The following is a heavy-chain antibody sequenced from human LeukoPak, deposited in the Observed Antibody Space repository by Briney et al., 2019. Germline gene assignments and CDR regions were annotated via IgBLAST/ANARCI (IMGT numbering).Heavy chain of an antibody. Sequence: ETSETLSLTCTVSGGSISSYYWSWIRQPPGKGLEWIGYIYYSGSTNYNPSLKSRVTISVDTSKNQFSLKLSSVTAADTAVYYCARWGYYGSGSYYNTPYYFDYWGQGTLVTVSS. CDR2: IYYSGST. D-gene: IGHD3-10*01. V-gene: IGHV4-59*01. CDR3: ARWGYYGSGSYYNTPYYFDY. J-gene: IGHJ4*02. CDR1: GGSISSYY.